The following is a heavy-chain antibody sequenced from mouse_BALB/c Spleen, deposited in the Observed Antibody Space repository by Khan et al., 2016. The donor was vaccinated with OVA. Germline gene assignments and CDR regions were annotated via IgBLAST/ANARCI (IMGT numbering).Heavy chain of an antibody. Sequence: VQLKESGAELVKPGASVKLSCTASGFSIRDTYMHWVKQRPEQGLEWIGRIDPANGNTKNDPKFQGKAAITADTFSNTVYLQLISLTSEDTAVYYCVRVGYVWFPYWGQGTLVTVSA. J-gene: IGHJ3*01. CDR3: VRVGYVWFPY. CDR1: GFSIRDTY. V-gene: IGHV14-3*02. CDR2: IDPANGNT. D-gene: IGHD2-14*01.